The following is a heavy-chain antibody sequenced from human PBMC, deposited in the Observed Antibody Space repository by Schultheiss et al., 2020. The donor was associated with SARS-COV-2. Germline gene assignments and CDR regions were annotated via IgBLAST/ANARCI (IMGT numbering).Heavy chain of an antibody. D-gene: IGHD3-16*02. CDR3: VRDPTGSDYVVGSFRYRAFDY. J-gene: IGHJ4*02. Sequence: GGSLRLSCAASGFTFSRYGMHWVRQAPGKGLEWVAVISYDGTNKHYSGSVRGRFTISRDNSKNTVYLQMDSLRPEDTSVYYCVRDPTGSDYVVGSFRYRAFDYWGQGTLVTVSS. V-gene: IGHV3-30-3*01. CDR1: GFTFSRYG. CDR2: ISYDGTNK.